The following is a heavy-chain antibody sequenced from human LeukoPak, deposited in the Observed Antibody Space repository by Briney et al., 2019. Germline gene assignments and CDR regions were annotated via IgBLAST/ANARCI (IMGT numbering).Heavy chain of an antibody. J-gene: IGHJ4*02. V-gene: IGHV3-23*01. CDR2: ISRRDDYT. Sequence: GGSLRLSCAASGFAFSSYAMSWVRQPPGKGLEWVPVISRRDDYTYYADSVKGRFTISRDNSKNTLYLQMNSLRAEDTAVYYCARDPASSSITIFGVVIMGYFDYWGQGTLVTVSS. CDR1: GFAFSSYA. CDR3: ARDPASSSITIFGVVIMGYFDY. D-gene: IGHD3-3*01.